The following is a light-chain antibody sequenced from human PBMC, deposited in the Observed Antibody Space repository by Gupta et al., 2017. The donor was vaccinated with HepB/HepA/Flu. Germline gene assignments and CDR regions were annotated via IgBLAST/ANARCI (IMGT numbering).Light chain of an antibody. CDR2: WAS. CDR3: QQHYDIPWT. Sequence: DIVMTQSPDSLAVSLGERATINCKSSQSVLYSSNNKNYLAWFQQKPGQPPKLLIYWASTRESGVPDRISGSGSGTDFTLTISSLQAEDVAVYYCQQHYDIPWTFGQGTKVEIK. J-gene: IGKJ1*01. CDR1: QSVLYSSNNKNY. V-gene: IGKV4-1*01.